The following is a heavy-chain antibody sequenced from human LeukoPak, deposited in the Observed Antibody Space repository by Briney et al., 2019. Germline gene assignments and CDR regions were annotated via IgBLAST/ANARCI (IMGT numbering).Heavy chain of an antibody. CDR1: GFIFTDHR. V-gene: IGHV5-51*01. Sequence: GESLKISCKGSGFIFTDHRIGWVRLMPGKGLEWMAIVYPIDSDTRYTPSFEGQVTTSADRSISSAYLQLRSLQASDTAMYYCVRGGGDSGDFDYWGQGTLVTVSS. J-gene: IGHJ4*02. CDR3: VRGGGDSGDFDY. D-gene: IGHD2-21*02. CDR2: VYPIDSDT.